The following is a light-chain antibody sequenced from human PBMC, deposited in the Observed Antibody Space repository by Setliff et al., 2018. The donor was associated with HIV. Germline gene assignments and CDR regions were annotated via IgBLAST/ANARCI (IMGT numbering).Light chain of an antibody. CDR2: DVS. V-gene: IGLV2-14*01. J-gene: IGLJ1*01. CDR3: SSYTSSSTYV. CDR1: SSDVGGYNY. Sequence: QSVLAQPASVSGSPGQSITISCTGTSSDVGGYNYVSWYQQHPGKAPKFMIYDVSKRPSGVSNRFSGSKSGNTASLTISGLQAEDEADYYCSSYTSSSTYVFGTGTQLTVL.